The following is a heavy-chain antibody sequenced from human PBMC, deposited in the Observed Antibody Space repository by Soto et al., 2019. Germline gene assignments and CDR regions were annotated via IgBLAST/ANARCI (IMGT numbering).Heavy chain of an antibody. J-gene: IGHJ3*02. CDR3: ARERPRVAEGGDDAFDI. V-gene: IGHV4-4*02. CDR1: NGSISSSNW. Sequence: QVQLQESGPGLVKPSGTLSLTCTVSNGSISSSNWWSWVRQPPGKGLEWIGEIYHSGSTIYNPSLNSRVTVSVDKAKNQFSLKLSSVTAADSAVYYCARERPRVAEGGDDAFDIWGQGTMVTVSS. D-gene: IGHD6-13*01. CDR2: IYHSGST.